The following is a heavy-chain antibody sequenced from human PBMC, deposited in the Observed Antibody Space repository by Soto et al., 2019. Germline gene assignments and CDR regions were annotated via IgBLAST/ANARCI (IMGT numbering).Heavy chain of an antibody. D-gene: IGHD2-21*02. J-gene: IGHJ4*02. CDR2: IWYDGSNK. CDR3: ARDRRGGNSAEDY. V-gene: IGHV3-33*01. Sequence: GGSLRLSCAASGFTFSSYGMHWVRQAPGKGLEWVAVIWYDGSNKYYADSVKGRFTISRDNSKNTLYLQMNSLRAEDTAVYYCARDRRGGNSAEDYWGQGTLVTVSS. CDR1: GFTFSSYG.